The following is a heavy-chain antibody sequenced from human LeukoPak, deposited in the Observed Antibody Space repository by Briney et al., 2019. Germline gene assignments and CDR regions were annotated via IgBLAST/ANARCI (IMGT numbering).Heavy chain of an antibody. Sequence: GGSLRLSCTASGFTFGDYAMSWFRQAPGKGLEWVGFIRSKAYGGTTEYAASVKGRFTISRDDSKSIAYLQMNSLKTEDTAVCYCTRDREVGRYYYYYYYMDVWGKGTTVTVSS. CDR3: TRDREVGRYYYYYYYMDV. D-gene: IGHD2-2*01. CDR2: IRSKAYGGTT. V-gene: IGHV3-49*03. J-gene: IGHJ6*03. CDR1: GFTFGDYA.